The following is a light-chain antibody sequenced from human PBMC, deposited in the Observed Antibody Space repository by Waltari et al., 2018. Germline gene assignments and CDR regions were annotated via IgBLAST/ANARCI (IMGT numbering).Light chain of an antibody. V-gene: IGLV2-14*01. CDR2: DVT. J-gene: IGLJ3*02. CDR1: SSDVDGHNY. CDR3: TSWTSTGALWV. Sequence: QSALTQPASVSGSPGQSITISCTGSSSDVDGHNYVSWYQQLPGKAPKLIIFDVTQRPSGVSNLFSGSKSANTASLTISGLQTEDEADYYCTSWTSTGALWVFGGGTKLTVL.